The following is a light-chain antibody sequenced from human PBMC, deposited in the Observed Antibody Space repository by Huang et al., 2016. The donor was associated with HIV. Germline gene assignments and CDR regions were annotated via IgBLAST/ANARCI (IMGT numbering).Light chain of an antibody. J-gene: IGKJ5*01. V-gene: IGKV1-39*01. CDR1: QSISTY. CDR2: SAS. Sequence: IQMTQSPTSLSASVGDRVSIACRASQSISTYLNWYQQKPGKAPKLLIASASALHSVVPSRFSGTGSDTDFTLTIRGLQLDDFATYYCQQSYSPLWSFGPGTQL. CDR3: QQSYSPLWS.